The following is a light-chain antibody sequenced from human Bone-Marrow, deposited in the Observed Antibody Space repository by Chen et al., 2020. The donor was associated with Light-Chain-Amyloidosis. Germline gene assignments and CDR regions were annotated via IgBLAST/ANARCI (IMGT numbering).Light chain of an antibody. V-gene: IGKV4-1*01. CDR1: QSVLYSSNNRNY. Sequence: DIVMTQSPDSLAVSLGERATINCKSNQSVLYSSNNRNYLAWYQQKPGQPPKLLIYWASTRGSGVPDRFSGSGSGTDFTLTISSLQAEDVAVYYCQQYYITPPTFGGGTKVEIK. CDR3: QQYYITPPT. CDR2: WAS. J-gene: IGKJ4*01.